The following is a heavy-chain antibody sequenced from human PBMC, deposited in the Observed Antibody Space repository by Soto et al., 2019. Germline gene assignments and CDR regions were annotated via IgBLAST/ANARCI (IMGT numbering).Heavy chain of an antibody. D-gene: IGHD2-21*02. Sequence: GVSVKVSCKASGYTFTSYYMHWVRQAPGQGLEWMGIINPSGGSTSYAQKFQGRVTMTGDTSTSTVYMELSSLRSEDTAVYYCARDPPYCGGDCYQGDYGMDVWGQGTTVTVSS. CDR1: GYTFTSYY. CDR3: ARDPPYCGGDCYQGDYGMDV. CDR2: INPSGGST. J-gene: IGHJ6*02. V-gene: IGHV1-46*01.